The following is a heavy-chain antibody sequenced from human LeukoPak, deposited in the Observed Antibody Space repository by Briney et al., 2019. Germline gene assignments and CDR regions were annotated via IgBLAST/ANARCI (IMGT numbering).Heavy chain of an antibody. D-gene: IGHD3/OR15-3a*01. J-gene: IGHJ4*02. V-gene: IGHV4-59*04. Sequence: PSETLSLTCTVSGGSISSYYWSWIRQPPGKGLEWIGSIYHSGSTYYNPSLKSRVTISVDTSNNQFSLKLSSVTAADTAVYYCARQTGSGLFILPGGQGTLVTVSS. CDR1: GGSISSYY. CDR2: IYHSGST. CDR3: ARQTGSGLFILP.